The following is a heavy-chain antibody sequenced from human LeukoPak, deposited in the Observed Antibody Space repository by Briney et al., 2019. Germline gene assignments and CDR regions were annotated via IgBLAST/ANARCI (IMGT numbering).Heavy chain of an antibody. D-gene: IGHD1-1*01. CDR2: ISGGGDDT. V-gene: IGHV3-23*01. CDR1: GFIFSSSA. J-gene: IGHJ6*02. Sequence: GGSLRLSCAVSGFIFSSSAMSWVRQAPGKGLEWVSAISGGGDDTSYADSARGRFTVSRDNSKNTLYLQMNSLRAEDTAVYYCAKGSLDGRPIYYYAMDLWGQGTTVTVSS. CDR3: AKGSLDGRPIYYYAMDL.